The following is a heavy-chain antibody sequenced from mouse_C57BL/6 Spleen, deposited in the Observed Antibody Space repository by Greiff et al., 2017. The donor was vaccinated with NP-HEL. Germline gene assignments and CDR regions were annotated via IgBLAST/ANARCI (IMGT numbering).Heavy chain of an antibody. Sequence: QVQLQQSGPELVKPGASVKISCKASGYSFTSYYIHWVKQRPGQGLEWIGWIYPGSGNTKYNEKFKGKATMTADTSSSTAYMQLSSLTSEDSAVYYCARRGDSSGYVFDYWGQGTTLTVSS. CDR1: GYSFTSYY. CDR2: IYPGSGNT. V-gene: IGHV1-66*01. J-gene: IGHJ2*01. CDR3: ARRGDSSGYVFDY. D-gene: IGHD3-2*02.